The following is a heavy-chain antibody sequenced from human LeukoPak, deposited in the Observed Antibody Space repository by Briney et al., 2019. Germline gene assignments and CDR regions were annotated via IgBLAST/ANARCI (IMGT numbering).Heavy chain of an antibody. CDR2: ISGSGGST. D-gene: IGHD3-22*01. CDR3: AKGGPDSSGYLAFDY. V-gene: IGHV3-23*01. CDR1: GFTFSSYA. Sequence: GGSLRLSCAASGFTFSSYAMSWVRQAPGKGREWDSAISGSGGSTYYADSVKGRFTISRDNSKNTLYLQMNSLRAEDTAVYYCAKGGPDSSGYLAFDYWGQGTLVTVSS. J-gene: IGHJ4*02.